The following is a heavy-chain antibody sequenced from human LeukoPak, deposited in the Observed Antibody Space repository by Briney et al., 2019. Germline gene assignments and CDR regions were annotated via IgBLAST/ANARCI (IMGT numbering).Heavy chain of an antibody. J-gene: IGHJ4*02. V-gene: IGHV1-18*01. Sequence: ASVKVPCKASGYTFTSYGVSWVRQAPGQGLEWMGWISTYNGNTNYAQKFQGRVNMTTDTSTSTAYMEPRSLRSDDTAVYYCARDQGYYFDYWGQGTLVTVSS. CDR2: ISTYNGNT. CDR3: ARDQGYYFDY. CDR1: GYTFTSYG.